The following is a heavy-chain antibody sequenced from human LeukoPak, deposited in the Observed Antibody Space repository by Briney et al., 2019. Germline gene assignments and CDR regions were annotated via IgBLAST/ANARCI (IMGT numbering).Heavy chain of an antibody. CDR2: IIPILGIA. V-gene: IGHV1-69*04. D-gene: IGHD3-3*01. J-gene: IGHJ4*02. CDR1: GGTFISYA. CDR3: ARDRSEAGPFDY. Sequence: SVKVSCKASGGTFISYAISWVRQAPGQGLEWMGRIIPILGIANYAQKFQGRVTITADKSTSTAYMELSSLRSEDTAVYYCARDRSEAGPFDYWGQGTLVTVSS.